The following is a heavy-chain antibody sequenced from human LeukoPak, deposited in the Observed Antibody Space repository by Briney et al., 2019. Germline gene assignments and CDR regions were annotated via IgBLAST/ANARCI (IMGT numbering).Heavy chain of an antibody. CDR2: INSDGINT. J-gene: IGHJ4*02. CDR1: GFTFSNYW. CDR3: ARDRGSTEFDY. V-gene: IGHV3-74*01. D-gene: IGHD3-10*01. Sequence: GGSLRLSCAASGFTFSNYWMHWVRQAPGKGLVGVSRINSDGINTSYADSVKGRFTISRDNAKNTLYLQMNSLRAEDTAVYYCARDRGSTEFDYWGQGTLVTVSS.